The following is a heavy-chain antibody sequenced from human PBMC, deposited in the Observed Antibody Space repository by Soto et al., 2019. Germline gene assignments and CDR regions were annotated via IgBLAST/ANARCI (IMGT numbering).Heavy chain of an antibody. CDR1: GLTFSKFG. D-gene: IGHD2-15*01. CDR2: ISGYNGNT. Sequence: QVQLVQSGAEVKKPGASVKVSCKASGLTFSKFGISWVRQAPGQGLEWMGWISGYNGNTDYAQKFQGRVTMTTDTSTSTAYLELRSLRSDDTAVFFCARAYCSAGSCYTDYWGQGNLVTVSS. J-gene: IGHJ4*02. V-gene: IGHV1-18*01. CDR3: ARAYCSAGSCYTDY.